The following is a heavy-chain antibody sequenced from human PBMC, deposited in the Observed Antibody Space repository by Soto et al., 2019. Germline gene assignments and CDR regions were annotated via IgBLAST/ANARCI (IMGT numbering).Heavy chain of an antibody. Sequence: ASVKVSCKVSGYTLTELSMHWVRQAPGKGLEWMGGFDPEDGETIYAQKFQGRVTMTEDTSTDTAYMELSSLTSEDTAVYYCATTSARDMGTPILNNNQSNYRNTGNCFDPWGQGTLVTVSS. CDR2: FDPEDGET. D-gene: IGHD3-16*02. CDR3: ATTSARDMGTPILNNNQSNYRNTGNCFDP. CDR1: GYTLTELS. J-gene: IGHJ5*02. V-gene: IGHV1-24*01.